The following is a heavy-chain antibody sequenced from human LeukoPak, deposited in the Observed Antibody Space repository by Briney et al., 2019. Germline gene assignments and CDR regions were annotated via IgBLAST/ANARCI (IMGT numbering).Heavy chain of an antibody. V-gene: IGHV3-48*03. CDR2: ISAGGSSK. CDR3: ARTRPGSSSWHLGLDF. D-gene: IGHD6-13*01. Sequence: PGGSLRLSCTASGVTFSSCEMNWVRQAPGKGLEWVSHISAGGSSKYYADSVKGRFTVSRDNARNSLYLQMDSLGGEDTGVYYCARTRPGSSSWHLGLDFWGQGTLVTVSS. J-gene: IGHJ4*02. CDR1: GVTFSSCE.